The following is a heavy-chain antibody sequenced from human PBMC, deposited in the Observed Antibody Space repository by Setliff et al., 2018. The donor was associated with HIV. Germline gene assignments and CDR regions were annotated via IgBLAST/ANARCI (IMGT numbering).Heavy chain of an antibody. CDR3: AKDYLSSSTWYGGLGY. CDR2: ISYDGSRT. CDR1: RFGFSNFA. Sequence: PGGSLRLSCVASRFGFSNFAMHWVRQAPGKGVEWVSVISYDGSRTYYIDSVKGRFTISRDNSKNTLYLQMNSLRVEDTALYYCAKDYLSSSTWYGGLGYWGLGTLVTVSS. J-gene: IGHJ4*02. V-gene: IGHV3-30*07. D-gene: IGHD6-13*01.